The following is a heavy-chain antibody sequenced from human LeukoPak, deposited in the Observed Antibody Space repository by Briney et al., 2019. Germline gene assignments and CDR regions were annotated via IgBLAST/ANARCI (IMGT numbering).Heavy chain of an antibody. CDR3: ARDARSSGSYRASSTGVDY. J-gene: IGHJ4*02. D-gene: IGHD3-10*01. CDR1: GYTFTSYG. V-gene: IGHV1-18*01. Sequence: GASVKVSCKASGYTFTSYGISWVRQAPGQGLEWMGWISAYNGNTNYAQKLQGRVTMTTDTSTSTAYMELRSLRSDDTAVYYCARDARSSGSYRASSTGVDYWGQGTLVTVSS. CDR2: ISAYNGNT.